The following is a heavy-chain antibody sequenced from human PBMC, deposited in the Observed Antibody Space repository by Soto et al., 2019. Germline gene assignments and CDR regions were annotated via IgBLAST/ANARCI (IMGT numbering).Heavy chain of an antibody. CDR3: ARRLYYDSSGFEGGGMDV. CDR2: IYYSGST. V-gene: IGHV4-31*03. D-gene: IGHD3-22*01. J-gene: IGHJ6*02. CDR1: GGSISSGGYY. Sequence: SETLSLTCTFSGGSISSGGYYWSWIRQHPGKGLEWIGYIYYSGSTYYNPSLKSRVTISVDTSKNQFSLKLSSVTAADTAVYYCARRLYYDSSGFEGGGMDVWGQGTTVTVS.